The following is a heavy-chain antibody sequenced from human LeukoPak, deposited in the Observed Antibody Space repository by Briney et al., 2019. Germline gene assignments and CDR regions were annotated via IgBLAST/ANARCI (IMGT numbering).Heavy chain of an antibody. J-gene: IGHJ4*02. V-gene: IGHV1-69*04. CDR1: GGTFSSYA. CDR3: ASYADTAVASFDY. CDR2: IIPILGIA. Sequence: GSSVKVSCKASGGTFSSYAISWVRQAPGQGLEWMGRIIPILGIANYAQKFQGRVTITADKSTSTAYMELSSLRSEDTAVYYCASYADTAVASFDYWGQGTLVTVSS. D-gene: IGHD5-18*01.